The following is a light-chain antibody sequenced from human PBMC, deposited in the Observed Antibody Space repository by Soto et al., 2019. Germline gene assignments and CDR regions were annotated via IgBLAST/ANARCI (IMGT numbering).Light chain of an antibody. CDR3: QVWDSSSDHPV. CDR2: YDS. J-gene: IGLJ1*01. V-gene: IGLV3-21*04. CDR1: NIGSKS. Sequence: SYELTQPPSVSVAPGKTARITCGGNNIGSKSVHWYQQKPGQAPVLVIYYDSDRPSGIPERFSGSNSGNTATLTISRVEAGDEADYYCQVWDSSSDHPVFGTGTKLT.